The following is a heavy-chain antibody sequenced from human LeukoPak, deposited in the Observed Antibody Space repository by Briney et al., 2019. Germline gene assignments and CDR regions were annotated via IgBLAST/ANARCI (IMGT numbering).Heavy chain of an antibody. CDR1: GGSISSGSYY. CDR3: ARVVPLGAFDI. J-gene: IGHJ3*02. Sequence: PSETLSLTCTVSGGSISSGSYYWSWIRQPAGKGLEWIGRIYTSGSTNYNPSLKSRVTISVDTSKNQFSLKLSSVTAADTAVYYCARVVPLGAFDIWGQGTMVTVPS. CDR2: IYTSGST. V-gene: IGHV4-61*02.